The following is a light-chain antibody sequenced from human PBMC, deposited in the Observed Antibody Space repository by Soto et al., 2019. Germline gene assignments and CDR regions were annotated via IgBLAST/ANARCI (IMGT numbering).Light chain of an antibody. V-gene: IGLV1-40*01. Sequence: QSVLTQPPSVSGAPGQRVTISCTGSSSNIGAGYYVHWYQQLPGTAPKLLIYGNSNRPSGVPYRFSGSKSGTSAPLAITGLQAEDEADYYCQSYDSSLSGLYVFGTGTKVTVL. CDR3: QSYDSSLSGLYV. CDR2: GNS. J-gene: IGLJ1*01. CDR1: SSNIGAGYY.